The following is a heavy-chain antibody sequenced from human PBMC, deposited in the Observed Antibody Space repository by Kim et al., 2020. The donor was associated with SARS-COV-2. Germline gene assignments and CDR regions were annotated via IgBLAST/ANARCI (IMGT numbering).Heavy chain of an antibody. CDR3: VKYGRSYGAVL. CDR2: TTRSGDGS. J-gene: IGHJ4*02. D-gene: IGHD5-18*01. Sequence: GGSLRLSCSGSGFTFSEYAIHWVRRAPGKGLEYVSATTRSGDGSFYADSVEGRFTVSRDNSKNTLYLQINSLRVEDTSVYYCVKYGRSYGAVLCGQGTLVIVSS. V-gene: IGHV3-64D*06. CDR1: GFTFSEYA.